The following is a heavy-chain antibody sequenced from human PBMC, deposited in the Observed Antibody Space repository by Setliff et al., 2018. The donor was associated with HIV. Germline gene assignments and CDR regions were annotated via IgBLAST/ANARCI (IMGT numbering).Heavy chain of an antibody. CDR3: ARDASLRSPHYFDY. CDR1: GGSSRDYY. CDR2: IYSGST. V-gene: IGHV4-59*01. Sequence: SETLSLTCTVSGGSSRDYYWSWIRQPPGRGLEWIGYIYSGSTNYNPSLKSRVTISVDTSKNQFSLKLTHVTAADTAVYYCARDASLRSPHYFDYWGQGTLVTVSS. D-gene: IGHD3-3*01. J-gene: IGHJ4*02.